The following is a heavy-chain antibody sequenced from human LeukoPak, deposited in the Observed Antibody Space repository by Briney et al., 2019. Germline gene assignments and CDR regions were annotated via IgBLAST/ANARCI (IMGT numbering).Heavy chain of an antibody. CDR3: ARIAGQQLVNWFDP. Sequence: GASVKVFCKASGYTFTSYGISWVRQAPGQGLEWMGWISAYNGNTNYAQKLQGRVTMTTDTSTTTAYMELRSLRSDDTAVYYCARIAGQQLVNWFDPWGQGTLVTVSS. J-gene: IGHJ5*02. CDR1: GYTFTSYG. CDR2: ISAYNGNT. V-gene: IGHV1-18*01. D-gene: IGHD6-13*01.